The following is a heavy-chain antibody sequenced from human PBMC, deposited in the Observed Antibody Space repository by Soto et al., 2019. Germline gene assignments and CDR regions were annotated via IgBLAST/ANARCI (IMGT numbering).Heavy chain of an antibody. Sequence: SETVSLTCTVSGGSISTGGYYWNWIRQHPGKGLEWIGYFYYSGSTYYNPSLKSRVTISVNTLYLQMNSLRAEDTAVYYCARENESSGLALDYWGQGTQVTVSS. CDR3: ARENESSGLALDY. CDR2: FYYSGST. CDR1: GGSISTGGYY. J-gene: IGHJ4*02. D-gene: IGHD3-22*01. V-gene: IGHV4-31*03.